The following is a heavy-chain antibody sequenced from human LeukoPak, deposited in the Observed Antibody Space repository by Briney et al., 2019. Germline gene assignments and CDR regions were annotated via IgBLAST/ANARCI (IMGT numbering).Heavy chain of an antibody. CDR3: ARVVAVAGNDY. J-gene: IGHJ4*02. Sequence: ASVKVSCKASGYTFTGYYMNWVRQAPGQALEWMGWINPNSGCTNYAQKFQGRVTMTRDTSISTAYMELSRLRSDDTAVYYCARVVAVAGNDYWGQGTLVTVSS. V-gene: IGHV1-2*02. D-gene: IGHD6-19*01. CDR2: INPNSGCT. CDR1: GYTFTGYY.